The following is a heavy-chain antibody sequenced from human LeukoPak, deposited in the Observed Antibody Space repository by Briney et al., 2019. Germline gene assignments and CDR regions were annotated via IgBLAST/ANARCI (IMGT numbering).Heavy chain of an antibody. CDR1: GYTFTSYG. CDR3: ARSYRSSTSCLPRCDY. Sequence: SSVKVSCKASGYTFTSYGISWVRQAPGQGLEWMEWISAYNGNTNYAQKLQGRVTMTTDTSTSTAYMELRSLRSDDTAVYYCARSYRSSTSCLPRCDYWGQGTLVTVSS. D-gene: IGHD2-2*01. V-gene: IGHV1-18*01. CDR2: ISAYNGNT. J-gene: IGHJ4*02.